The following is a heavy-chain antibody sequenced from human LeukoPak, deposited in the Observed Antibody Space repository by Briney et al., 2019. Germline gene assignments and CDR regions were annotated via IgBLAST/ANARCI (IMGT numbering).Heavy chain of an antibody. J-gene: IGHJ4*02. V-gene: IGHV3-48*03. CDR3: ASDRLYSSSWYCYFDY. CDR2: ISSGGTTI. CDR1: GMSFSSYE. Sequence: GGSLRLSCAASGMSFSSYEMNWVRQAPGKGLEWVSYISSGGTTIYYADSVKGRFTISRDNAKNSPYLQMNNLRAEDTAVYSCASDRLYSSSWYCYFDYWGRGTLVTVSS. D-gene: IGHD6-13*01.